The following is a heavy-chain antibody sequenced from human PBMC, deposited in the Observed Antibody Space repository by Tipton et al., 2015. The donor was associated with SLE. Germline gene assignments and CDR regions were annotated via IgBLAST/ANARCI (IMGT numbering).Heavy chain of an antibody. V-gene: IGHV4-34*01. Sequence: LRLSCAVYGGSFSGYYWSWIRQPPGKGLEWIGEINHSGSNNYNPSLKSRVTISLDTSKNQFSLRLSYVTAADTAVYYCARGLSGYSSSWFYYYYGMDVWGQGTTVTVSS. J-gene: IGHJ6*02. CDR2: INHSGSN. CDR1: GGSFSGYY. CDR3: ARGLSGYSSSWFYYYYGMDV. D-gene: IGHD6-13*01.